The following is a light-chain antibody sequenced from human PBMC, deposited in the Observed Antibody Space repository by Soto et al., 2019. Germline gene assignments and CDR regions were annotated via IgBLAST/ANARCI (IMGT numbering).Light chain of an antibody. Sequence: EIVLTQSPGTLSLSPGERATLSCRASQSVRSSYLAWYQQKPGQAPRPLIYGASSRATGIPDRISGSGSGTDFTLTISRLEPEDFAVYYCQQYGSPPQTFGQGTKVDIK. V-gene: IGKV3-20*01. CDR2: GAS. CDR3: QQYGSPPQT. CDR1: QSVRSSY. J-gene: IGKJ1*01.